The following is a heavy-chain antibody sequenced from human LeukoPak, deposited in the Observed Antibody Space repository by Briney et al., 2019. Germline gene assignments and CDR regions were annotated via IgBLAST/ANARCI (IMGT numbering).Heavy chain of an antibody. J-gene: IGHJ6*03. D-gene: IGHD4-17*01. Sequence: GPVKVSCKASGYTFTSYGISWVRQAPGQGVEWMGWISAYNGNTTYAQKPQGRVTMTTDTYTSTAYMELRSLRSDDTAVYYCARGPYGDYTLYYYYYMDVWGKGTTVTISS. CDR2: ISAYNGNT. CDR1: GYTFTSYG. CDR3: ARGPYGDYTLYYYYYMDV. V-gene: IGHV1-18*01.